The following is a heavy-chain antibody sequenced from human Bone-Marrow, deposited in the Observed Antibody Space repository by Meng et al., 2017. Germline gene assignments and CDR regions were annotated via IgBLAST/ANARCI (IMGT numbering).Heavy chain of an antibody. V-gene: IGHV3-30*03. J-gene: IGHJ6*02. CDR1: GFTFSNAW. CDR2: ISYDGSSK. CDR3: ARPQQLVLDVYYAMDV. D-gene: IGHD6-13*01. Sequence: GGSLRLSCAASGFTFSNAWMTWVRQAPGKGLEWVAVISYDGSSKYYADSVEGRFTISRDNSKNTLYVQMNSLRTEDTAVYYCARPQQLVLDVYYAMDVWGQGTTVTVSS.